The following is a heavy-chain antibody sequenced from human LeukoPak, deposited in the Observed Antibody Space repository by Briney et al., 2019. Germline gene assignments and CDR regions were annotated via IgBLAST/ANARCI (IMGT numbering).Heavy chain of an antibody. Sequence: PSETLSLTCAFSGGSFSAYYWSWIRQPPGKGLEWIGEINHSGSTNYNPSLKSRVTISVDTSKNQFSLKLSSVTAADTAVFYCARGRHTDVLGTTLGPFWYWGQGTLVTVSS. D-gene: IGHD1-26*01. J-gene: IGHJ4*02. CDR1: GGSFSAYY. CDR3: ARGRHTDVLGTTLGPFWY. CDR2: INHSGST. V-gene: IGHV4-34*01.